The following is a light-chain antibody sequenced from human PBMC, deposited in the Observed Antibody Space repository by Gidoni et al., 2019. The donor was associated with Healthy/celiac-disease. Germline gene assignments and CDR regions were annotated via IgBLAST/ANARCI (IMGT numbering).Light chain of an antibody. Sequence: DIPITQSPSTLSSSIGDRVTITCRASQSISNWLAWYQQKSGKAPKLLIYKASSLESGVPSRFSGSGSGTEFTLTISGLQPDDFATYYCQQYNSYSPNTFGQGTKLEIK. V-gene: IGKV1-5*03. CDR2: KAS. CDR1: QSISNW. CDR3: QQYNSYSPNT. J-gene: IGKJ2*01.